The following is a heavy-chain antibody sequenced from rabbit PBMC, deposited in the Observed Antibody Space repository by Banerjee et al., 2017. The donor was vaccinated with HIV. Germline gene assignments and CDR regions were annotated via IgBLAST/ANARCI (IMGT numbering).Heavy chain of an antibody. Sequence: QQLVESGGGLVKPGASLTLTCKASGFSFSSGYYMCWVRQAPGKGLEWIGCIGTGSGSTWYASWAKGRFTISKTSSTVALQMTSLTAADTATYFCARDLAGVIGWNFDLWGPGTLVTVS. CDR1: GFSFSSGYY. CDR2: IGTGSGST. D-gene: IGHD4-1*01. J-gene: IGHJ4*01. CDR3: ARDLAGVIGWNFDL. V-gene: IGHV1S40*01.